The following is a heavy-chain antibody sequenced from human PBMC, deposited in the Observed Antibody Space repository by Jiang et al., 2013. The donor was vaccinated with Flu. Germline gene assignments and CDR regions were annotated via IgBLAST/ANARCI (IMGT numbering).Heavy chain of an antibody. CDR3: VRDWATVAGRPTFDY. CDR1: GYTFTDYN. V-gene: IGHV1-2*02. J-gene: IGHJ4*02. Sequence: YGAEVKKPGASVTVSCETSGYTFTDYNIHWVRQAPGQGLECVGYIDPYGGTGFAHKFQGRVTMTRDTSISTVYMELSRLTSDDTAIYYCVRDWATVAGRPTFDYWGQGTPVTVSA. CDR2: IDPYGGT. D-gene: IGHD6-6*01.